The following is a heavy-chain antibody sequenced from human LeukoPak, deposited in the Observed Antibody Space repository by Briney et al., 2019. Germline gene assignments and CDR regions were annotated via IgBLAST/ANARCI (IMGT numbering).Heavy chain of an antibody. CDR3: ARGAGIGSWPVYYFDY. CDR2: INWNGGST. Sequence: GGSLRLSCAASGFTFDDYGMSWVRQAPGKGLEWVSGINWNGGSTGYADSVKGRFTISRDNAKNSLYLQMNSLRAEDTALYYCARGAGIGSWPVYYFDYWGQGTLVTVSS. J-gene: IGHJ4*02. V-gene: IGHV3-20*04. CDR1: GFTFDDYG. D-gene: IGHD6-13*01.